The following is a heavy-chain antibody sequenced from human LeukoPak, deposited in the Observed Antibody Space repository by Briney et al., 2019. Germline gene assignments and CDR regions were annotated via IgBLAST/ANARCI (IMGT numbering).Heavy chain of an antibody. CDR2: ISYDGSNK. CDR1: GFTFSSYG. D-gene: IGHD3-22*01. V-gene: IGHV3-30*18. Sequence: GGSLRLSCAASGFTFSSYGMHWVRQAPGKGLEWVAVISYDGSNKYYADSVKGRFTISRDNSKNTLYLQMNSLRAEDTAVYYCAKEPSGYYIHYFDYWGQGTLVTVSS. J-gene: IGHJ4*02. CDR3: AKEPSGYYIHYFDY.